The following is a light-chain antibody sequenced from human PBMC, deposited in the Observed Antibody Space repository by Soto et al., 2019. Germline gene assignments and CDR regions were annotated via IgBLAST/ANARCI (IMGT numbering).Light chain of an antibody. V-gene: IGKV3-15*01. J-gene: IGKJ4*01. CDR1: QTLSTN. CDR3: QQYHQWPLT. Sequence: EIVLTQSPATLSVSPGERAALSCRTSQTLSTNLAWYQQNPGQAPRLLIYGASTRATGIPARFSGSGSGTEFTLTISSLQSEDFAVYYCQQYHQWPLTFGGGTKVDIK. CDR2: GAS.